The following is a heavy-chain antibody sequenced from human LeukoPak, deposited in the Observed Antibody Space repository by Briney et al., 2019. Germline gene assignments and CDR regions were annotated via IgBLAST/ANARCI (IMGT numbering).Heavy chain of an antibody. D-gene: IGHD3-10*01. J-gene: IGHJ4*02. CDR3: ARDPQYGSGSGRPFDY. V-gene: IGHV1-2*02. CDR2: INPNSGGT. CDR1: GYTFTGYY. Sequence: ASVKVSCKASGYTFTGYYMHWVRQAPGQGLEWMGWINPNSGGTNYAQKFQGRVTMTRDTSISTAYMELSRLRSDDTAVYSCARDPQYGSGSGRPFDYWGQGTLVTVSS.